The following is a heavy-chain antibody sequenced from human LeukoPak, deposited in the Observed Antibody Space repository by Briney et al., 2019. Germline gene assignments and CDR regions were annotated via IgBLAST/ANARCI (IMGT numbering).Heavy chain of an antibody. CDR3: AKVGGGYCGSTSCSFDY. D-gene: IGHD2-2*01. CDR1: GFTFSSYA. CDR2: ISGSGGST. V-gene: IGHV3-23*01. J-gene: IGHJ4*02. Sequence: GGSLRLSCAASGFTFSSYAMSWVRQAPGKGLEWVSAISGSGGSTYYADSVKGRFTISRDNSKNTLYLQMNSLRAEDTAVYYCAKVGGGYCGSTSCSFDYWGQGTLVTVSS.